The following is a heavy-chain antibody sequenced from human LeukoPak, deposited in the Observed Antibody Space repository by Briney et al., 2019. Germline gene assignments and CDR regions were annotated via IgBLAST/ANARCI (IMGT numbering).Heavy chain of an antibody. CDR2: IYRDGSTT. CDR3: ARERDDYDDPVPLDY. Sequence: GGSLRLSCAASGVGFSRYWMHWVRQAPGTGLKWVSRIYRDGSTTDYADSVRGGVSISRDNSKNTLYLDMNSLRAGDTAVYYCARERDDYDDPVPLDYWGQGTLVTVSS. CDR1: GVGFSRYW. J-gene: IGHJ4*02. D-gene: IGHD4-17*01. V-gene: IGHV3-74*01.